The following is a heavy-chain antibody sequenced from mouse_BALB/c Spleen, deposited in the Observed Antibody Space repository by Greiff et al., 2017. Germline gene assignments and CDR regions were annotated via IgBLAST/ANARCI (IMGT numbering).Heavy chain of an antibody. CDR2: ISSGGST. D-gene: IGHD1-1*01. CDR3: ARYYGSSPYAMDY. V-gene: IGHV5-6-5*01. CDR1: GFTFSSYA. J-gene: IGHJ4*01. Sequence: EVNLVESGGGLVKPGGSLKLSCAASGFTFSSYAMSSVRQTPEKRLEWVASISSGGSTYYPDSVKGRFTISRDNARNILYLQMSSLRSEDTAMYYCARYYGSSPYAMDYWGQGTSVTVSS.